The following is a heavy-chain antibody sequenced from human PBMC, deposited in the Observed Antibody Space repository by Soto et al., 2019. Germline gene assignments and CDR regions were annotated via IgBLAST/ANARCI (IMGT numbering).Heavy chain of an antibody. CDR2: ISWNSGSI. V-gene: IGHV3-9*01. CDR1: GFTFDDYA. CDR3: TEAALSPDLYGSSTSCSANYYGMDV. Sequence: EVQLVESGGGLIQPGRSLRLSCAASGFTFDDYAMHWVRQAPGKGLEWVSGISWNSGSIGYADAVKGRFTISRDNANNFLNLKMNSMSAEDTALYYCTEAALSPDLYGSSTSCSANYYGMDVWGQGTTVTVSS. D-gene: IGHD2-2*01. J-gene: IGHJ6*02.